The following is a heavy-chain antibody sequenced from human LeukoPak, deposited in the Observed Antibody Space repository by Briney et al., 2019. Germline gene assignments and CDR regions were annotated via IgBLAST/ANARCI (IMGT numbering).Heavy chain of an antibody. J-gene: IGHJ4*02. CDR1: GFTFSEAW. Sequence: GGSLRLSCTASGFTFSEAWMTWVRQAPGKGLEWVSSISPSSSYIYYADSVKGRFTISRDNAKKSLYLQMNSLRAEDTALYYCARGRGCSTMACYPDYWGQGTLVTVSS. V-gene: IGHV3-21*01. D-gene: IGHD3-10*01. CDR3: ARGRGCSTMACYPDY. CDR2: ISPSSSYI.